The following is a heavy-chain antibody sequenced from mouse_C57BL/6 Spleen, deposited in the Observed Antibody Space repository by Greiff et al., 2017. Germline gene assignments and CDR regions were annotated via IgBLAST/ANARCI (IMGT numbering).Heavy chain of an antibody. CDR1: GFSLTSSG. J-gene: IGHJ4*01. V-gene: IGHV2-2*01. CDR2: IWSGGST. CDR3: ARNLDYGSSYAMDY. D-gene: IGHD1-1*01. Sequence: VKLMESGPGLVQPSQSLSITCTVSGFSLTSSGVHWVRQSPGTGLEWLGVIWSGGSTDYNAAFISRLSISKDNSKSQVFFKMNSLQADDTAIYYCARNLDYGSSYAMDYWGQGTSVTVSS.